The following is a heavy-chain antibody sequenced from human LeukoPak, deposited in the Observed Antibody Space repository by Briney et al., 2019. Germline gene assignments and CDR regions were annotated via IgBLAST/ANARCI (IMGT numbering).Heavy chain of an antibody. J-gene: IGHJ3*02. V-gene: IGHV5-51*01. Sequence: GESLKISCQASGYSFMTYWIGWVRQMPGKGLEWMAIIYPGDCDTKYSPSFQNQVTISADKSINTAYLHWRSLKASDTAMYYCARLSMIDTFDIWGLGTVVTVSS. CDR1: GYSFMTYW. D-gene: IGHD3-22*01. CDR3: ARLSMIDTFDI. CDR2: IYPGDCDT.